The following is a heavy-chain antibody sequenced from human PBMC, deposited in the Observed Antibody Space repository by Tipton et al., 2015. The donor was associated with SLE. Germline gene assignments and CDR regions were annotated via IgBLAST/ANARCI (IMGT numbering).Heavy chain of an antibody. V-gene: IGHV4-38-2*01. Sequence: GLVKPSETLSLTCAVSGYSISSGYYWGWIRQPPGKGLEWIGSIYHSGSTYYNPSLKSRVTISVDTSKNQFSLKLTSVTAADTAVYYCARNPITMVRGVIPGAFDIWGQGTMVTVSS. D-gene: IGHD3-10*01. CDR2: IYHSGST. CDR3: ARNPITMVRGVIPGAFDI. J-gene: IGHJ3*02. CDR1: GYSISSGYY.